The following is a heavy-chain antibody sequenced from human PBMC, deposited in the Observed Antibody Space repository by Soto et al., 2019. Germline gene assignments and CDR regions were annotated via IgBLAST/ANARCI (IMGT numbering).Heavy chain of an antibody. J-gene: IGHJ4*02. CDR2: ISAGGDNT. Sequence: WGSLRLSCAASGFAFNTHGITFFRHSPFKWLEWVSAISAGGDNTYYADSVKGRITISRDNSKNTVYMQMNSLGAEDTAVYYCAKGTEYCGGDCNYLFDYWGQGTLVTVSS. CDR3: AKGTEYCGGDCNYLFDY. CDR1: GFAFNTHG. D-gene: IGHD2-21*02. V-gene: IGHV3-23*01.